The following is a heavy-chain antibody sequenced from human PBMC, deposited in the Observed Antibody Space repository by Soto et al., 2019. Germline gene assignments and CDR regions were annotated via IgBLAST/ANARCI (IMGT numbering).Heavy chain of an antibody. Sequence: GGSLRLSCAASGFTFSSYVMSWVRQAPGKGLEWVSAISGSGGNTYYADSVKGRFTISRDNSKNTLFLQMNSLRAEDTALYFCAKEMGDYYDSSGSWFDPWGQGTLVTVSS. CDR1: GFTFSSYV. CDR2: ISGSGGNT. J-gene: IGHJ5*02. V-gene: IGHV3-23*01. CDR3: AKEMGDYYDSSGSWFDP. D-gene: IGHD3-22*01.